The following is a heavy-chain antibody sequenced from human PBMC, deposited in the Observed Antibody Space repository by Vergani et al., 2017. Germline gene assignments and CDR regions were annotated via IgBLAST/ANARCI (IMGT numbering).Heavy chain of an antibody. CDR2: INPNSGGT. CDR1: QYTFTGYY. CDR3: AKSAGAFVRGLKPGYNTMYV. J-gene: IGHJ6*02. Sequence: QVQMVQSGAEVKKPGASVKVSCQASQYTFTGYYFHWVRPAPGQGLEWMGCINPNSGGTNYIQKFQGRVTMTRDTSMNTAYMELRRLRSDDTAVYYCAKSAGAFVRGLKPGYNTMYVWSQGSTVTVSS. V-gene: IGHV1-2*02. D-gene: IGHD5-24*01.